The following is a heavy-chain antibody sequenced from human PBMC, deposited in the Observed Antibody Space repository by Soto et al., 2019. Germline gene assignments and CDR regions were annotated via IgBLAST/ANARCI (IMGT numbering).Heavy chain of an antibody. J-gene: IGHJ6*02. V-gene: IGHV4-34*01. Sequence: SETLSLTCAVYGGSFCGYYWSWIRQPPGKGLEWVGEINHSGSTNYNPSLKSRVTISVDTSKNQFSLKLSSVTAADTAVYYCARFVRGYCSSTSCPNLYYYYGMDVWGQGTTVTVSS. CDR2: INHSGST. CDR3: ARFVRGYCSSTSCPNLYYYYGMDV. D-gene: IGHD2-2*01. CDR1: GGSFCGYY.